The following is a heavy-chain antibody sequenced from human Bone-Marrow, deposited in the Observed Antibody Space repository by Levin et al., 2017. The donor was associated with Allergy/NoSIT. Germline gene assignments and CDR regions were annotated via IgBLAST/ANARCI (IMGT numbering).Heavy chain of an antibody. Sequence: PGGSLRLSCAASGFTFDDYAMHWVRQAPGKGLEWVSGISWNSGSIGYADSVKGRFTISRDNAKNSLYLQMNSLRAEDTALYYCAKDRLAQQLVGGTDYWGQGTLVTVSS. J-gene: IGHJ4*02. CDR3: AKDRLAQQLVGGTDY. D-gene: IGHD6-6*01. CDR1: GFTFDDYA. V-gene: IGHV3-9*01. CDR2: ISWNSGSI.